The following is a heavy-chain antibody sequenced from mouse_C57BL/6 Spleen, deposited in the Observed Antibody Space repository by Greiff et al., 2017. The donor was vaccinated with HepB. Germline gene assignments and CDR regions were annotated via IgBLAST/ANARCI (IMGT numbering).Heavy chain of an antibody. CDR2: IDPENGDT. J-gene: IGHJ2*01. CDR3: TTGSSGYKLRFDY. V-gene: IGHV14-4*01. Sequence: EVQGVESGAELVRPGASVKLSCTASGFNIKDDYMHWVKQMPEQGLEWIGWIDPENGDTEYDSKFQGKATITADTSSNTAYLQLRSLTSEDTAVYYCTTGSSGYKLRFDYWGEGATVTVSS. CDR1: GFNIKDDY. D-gene: IGHD3-1*01.